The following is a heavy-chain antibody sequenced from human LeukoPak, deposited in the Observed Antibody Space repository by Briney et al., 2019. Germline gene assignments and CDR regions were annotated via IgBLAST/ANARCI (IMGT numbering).Heavy chain of an antibody. V-gene: IGHV4-39*07. CDR2: IYYSGST. D-gene: IGHD6-13*01. CDR1: GGSISSSSYS. Sequence: PSETLSLTCTVSGGSISSSSYSWGWIRQPPGKGLEWIGSIYYSGSTYYNPSLKSRVTISVDTSKNQFSLKLSSVTAADTAVYYCARDYSSSWSYYYYYYMDVWGKGTTVTISS. CDR3: ARDYSSSWSYYYYYYMDV. J-gene: IGHJ6*03.